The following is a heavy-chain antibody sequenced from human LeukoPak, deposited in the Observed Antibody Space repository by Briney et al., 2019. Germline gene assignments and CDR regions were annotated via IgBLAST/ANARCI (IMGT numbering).Heavy chain of an antibody. J-gene: IGHJ4*02. CDR1: GGSISSSRYY. D-gene: IGHD3-3*01. CDR3: ARNTRFLEWPYFDY. V-gene: IGHV4-39*01. Sequence: SETLSLTCTVSGGSISSSRYYWGWIRQPPGTGLEWIGSIYYSGSTYYNPSLKSRVTISVDTSKNQFSLKLSSVTAADTAVYYCARNTRFLEWPYFDYWGQGTLVTVSS. CDR2: IYYSGST.